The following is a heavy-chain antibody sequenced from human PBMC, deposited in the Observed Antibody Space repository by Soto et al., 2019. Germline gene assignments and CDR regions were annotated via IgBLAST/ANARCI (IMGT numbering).Heavy chain of an antibody. CDR3: ARYNYVAGTVSVFDD. CDR1: GGSISIRAYY. J-gene: IGHJ4*02. D-gene: IGHD3-10*01. V-gene: IGHV4-31*03. Sequence: SETLSLTCSVSGGSISIRAYYWTWIRQHPGKGLEWIGYIYHTGRTDYNPSLNSRVTISIDTSKNQFSLKLSSVTAADTAVYYCARYNYVAGTVSVFDDWGQGTRVTVS. CDR2: IYHTGRT.